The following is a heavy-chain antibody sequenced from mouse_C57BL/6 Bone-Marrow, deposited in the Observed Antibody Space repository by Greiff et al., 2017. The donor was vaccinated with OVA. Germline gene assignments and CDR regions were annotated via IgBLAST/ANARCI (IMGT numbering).Heavy chain of an antibody. CDR2: IYPGNGDT. V-gene: IGHV1-12*01. CDR3: ASEDYGNYLFAY. J-gene: IGHJ3*01. D-gene: IGHD2-1*01. CDR1: GYKFNSYN. Sequence: QVQLQQSGAELVRPGASVKMSCKASGYKFNSYNMHWVKQTPRQGLEWIGAIYPGNGDTYYNQKFKGKATLTVDKSSSTAYMQLSILTSDDSAAYFYASEDYGNYLFAYRGQGPLVTVSA.